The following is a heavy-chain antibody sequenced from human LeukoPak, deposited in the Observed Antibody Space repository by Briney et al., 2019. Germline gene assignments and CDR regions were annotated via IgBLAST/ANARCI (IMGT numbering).Heavy chain of an antibody. J-gene: IGHJ5*02. Sequence: SETLSLTCAVYGGSFGGYYWSWIRQPPGRGRDWIGEINHSGSTNYNPSLKSRVTISVDTSKNQFSLKLSSVTAADTAVYYCARGGVRGSGSLNWFDPWGQGTLVTVSS. CDR3: ARGGVRGSGSLNWFDP. CDR2: INHSGST. V-gene: IGHV4-34*01. CDR1: GGSFGGYY. D-gene: IGHD3-10*01.